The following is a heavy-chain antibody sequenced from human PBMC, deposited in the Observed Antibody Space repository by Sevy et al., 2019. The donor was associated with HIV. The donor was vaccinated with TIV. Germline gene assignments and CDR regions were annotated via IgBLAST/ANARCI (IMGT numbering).Heavy chain of an antibody. CDR1: GFSFDSYG. CDR3: AKGGGVHYDPDEIGYYFYYYNMDV. Sequence: GGSLRLSCAVSGFSFDSYGMTWVRQAPGKGLEWVSGISGSGTRTYYADSVKGRFSISRDNSKNRLYLQMNSLRSEDTAVYYCAKGGGVHYDPDEIGYYFYYYNMDVWGKGTTVIVSS. V-gene: IGHV3-23*01. D-gene: IGHD3-22*01. CDR2: ISGSGTRT. J-gene: IGHJ6*03.